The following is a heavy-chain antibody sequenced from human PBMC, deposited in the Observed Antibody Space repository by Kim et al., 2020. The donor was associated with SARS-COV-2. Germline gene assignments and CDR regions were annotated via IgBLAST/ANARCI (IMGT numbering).Heavy chain of an antibody. CDR2: TYYSSKWNN. V-gene: IGHV6-1*01. J-gene: IGHJ6*02. Sequence: SQTLSLTCVISGDSVSSNSVGWNWIRRSPSRGLEWLGRTYYSSKWNNDYAESVISRITINPDTSKNQFSLHLNSVTPEDTAVYYCARNIANKGALDVWGQGTTVTVSS. CDR1: GDSVSSNSVG. D-gene: IGHD3-16*02. CDR3: ARNIANKGALDV.